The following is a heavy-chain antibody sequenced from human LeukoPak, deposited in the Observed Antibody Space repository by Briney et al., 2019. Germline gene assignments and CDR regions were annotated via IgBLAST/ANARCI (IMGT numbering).Heavy chain of an antibody. CDR2: ISSNGGST. V-gene: IGHV3-64*01. J-gene: IGHJ4*02. CDR3: ARVSGGATVSSEFDY. Sequence: GGSLRLSCAASGFTFSSYAMHWVRQAPGKGLEYVSAISSNGGSTYYANSVKGRFTISRDNSKNTLYLQMGSLRAEDMAVYYCARVSGGATVSSEFDYWGQGTLVTVSS. CDR1: GFTFSSYA. D-gene: IGHD1-26*01.